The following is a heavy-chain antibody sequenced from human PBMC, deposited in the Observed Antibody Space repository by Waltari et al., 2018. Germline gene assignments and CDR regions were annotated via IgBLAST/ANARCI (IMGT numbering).Heavy chain of an antibody. V-gene: IGHV1-2*06. CDR1: GYTFTGYA. D-gene: IGHD3-22*01. CDR3: LRDSSGSHFDY. J-gene: IGHJ4*02. CDR2: INHKNGDT. Sequence: LVQSGAEVKKPGASVKVSCKASGYTFTGYAILWVRQAPGKGLEGMGRINHKNGDTHYAQNFQGRVALTTDTSTNTAFMELQRLRSDDTAVYYCLRDSSGSHFDYWGQGTLVTVSS.